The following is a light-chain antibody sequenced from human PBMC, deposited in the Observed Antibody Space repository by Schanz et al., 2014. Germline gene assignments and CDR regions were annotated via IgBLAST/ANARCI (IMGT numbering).Light chain of an antibody. CDR2: GVS. J-gene: IGKJ2*01. CDR3: QQYGGSPYT. Sequence: EIVLTQSPGTLSLSPGERAALSCRASQSVSSTFLAWYQQKPGQAPRLLIYGVSSRATGIPDRFSGSGSGTDFTLIISRLEPEDFAVYYCQQYGGSPYTFGQGTKLEIK. V-gene: IGKV3-20*01. CDR1: QSVSSTF.